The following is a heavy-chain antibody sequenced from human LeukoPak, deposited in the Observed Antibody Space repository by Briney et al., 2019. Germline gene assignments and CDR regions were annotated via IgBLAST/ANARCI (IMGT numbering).Heavy chain of an antibody. Sequence: GGSLRLSCAASGFTFSSYWMSWVRQAPGKGLEWVANIKQDGSEKYYVDSVKGRFTISRDNAKNSLYLQMNSLRAEDTAVYYCAKDWYYYGSGSSYYYMDVWGKGTTVTISS. CDR1: GFTFSSYW. CDR3: AKDWYYYGSGSSYYYMDV. D-gene: IGHD3-10*01. CDR2: IKQDGSEK. V-gene: IGHV3-7*01. J-gene: IGHJ6*03.